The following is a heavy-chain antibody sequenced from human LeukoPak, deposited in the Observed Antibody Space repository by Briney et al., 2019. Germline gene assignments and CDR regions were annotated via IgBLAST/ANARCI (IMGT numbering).Heavy chain of an antibody. D-gene: IGHD2-15*01. CDR2: INTDGSMT. J-gene: IGHJ6*03. V-gene: IGHV3-74*01. CDR3: AKTVGYSTWGGFYMDV. CDR1: GFTFSSYA. Sequence: PGGSLRLSCAASGFTFSSYAMSWVRQAPGKGLEWVSHINTDGSMTSYADSVQGRFIISRDNAKNTLYLQMNSLRAEDTAVYYCAKTVGYSTWGGFYMDVWGKGTTVTVSS.